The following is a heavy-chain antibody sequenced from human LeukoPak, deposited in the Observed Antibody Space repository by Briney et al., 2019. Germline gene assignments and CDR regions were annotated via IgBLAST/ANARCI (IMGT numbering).Heavy chain of an antibody. CDR3: ARALWLLHYYFDY. CDR2: IYYSGST. J-gene: IGHJ4*02. Sequence: SETLSLTCAVYGGSFSGYYWGWIRRPPGKGLEWIGSIYYSGSTYYNPSLKSRVTISVDTSKNQFSLKLSSVTAADTAVYYCARALWLLHYYFDYWGQGTLVTVSS. D-gene: IGHD3-22*01. CDR1: GGSFSGYY. V-gene: IGHV4-34*01.